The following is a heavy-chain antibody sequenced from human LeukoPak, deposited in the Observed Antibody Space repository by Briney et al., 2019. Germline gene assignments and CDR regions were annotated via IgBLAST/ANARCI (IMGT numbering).Heavy chain of an antibody. Sequence: GGSLRLSCAASGFTFSSYGMHWVRQAPGKGLEWVAVIWYDGSNKYYADSVKGRFTISRDNSKNTLYLQMNSLRAEDTAAYYCARDGGFGELFNDYWGQGTLVTVSS. CDR3: ARDGGFGELFNDY. CDR1: GFTFSSYG. V-gene: IGHV3-33*01. D-gene: IGHD3-10*01. CDR2: IWYDGSNK. J-gene: IGHJ4*02.